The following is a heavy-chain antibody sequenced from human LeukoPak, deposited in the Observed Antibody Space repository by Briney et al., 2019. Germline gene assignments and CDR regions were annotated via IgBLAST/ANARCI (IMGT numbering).Heavy chain of an antibody. Sequence: GGSLRLSCAASGFTFSSYSMNWVRQAPGKGLEWVSSISSSSSYIYYADSVKGRFTISRDNAKNSLYLQMNSLRAEDTAVYYCARAKVVTTTISYYWGQGTLVTVSS. CDR1: GFTFSSYS. CDR2: ISSSSSYI. CDR3: ARAKVVTTTISYY. V-gene: IGHV3-21*01. J-gene: IGHJ4*02. D-gene: IGHD2-21*02.